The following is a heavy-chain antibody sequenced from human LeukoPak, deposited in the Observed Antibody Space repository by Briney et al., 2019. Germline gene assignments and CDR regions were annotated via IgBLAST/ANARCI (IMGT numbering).Heavy chain of an antibody. CDR1: GGSISSGSYY. CDR2: IYTSGST. D-gene: IGHD3-22*01. CDR3: ARDLGSGYSPNDAFDI. Sequence: SQTLSLTCTVSGGSISSGSYYWSWLRQPAGTGLEWIGRIYTSGSTNYNPSLKSRVTISVDTSKNQFSLKLSSVTAADTAVYYCARDLGSGYSPNDAFDIWGQGTMVTVSS. V-gene: IGHV4-61*02. J-gene: IGHJ3*02.